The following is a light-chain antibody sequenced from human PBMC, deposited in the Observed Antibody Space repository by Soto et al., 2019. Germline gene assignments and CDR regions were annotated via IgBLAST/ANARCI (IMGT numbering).Light chain of an antibody. V-gene: IGKV1-39*01. J-gene: IGKJ4*01. CDR3: QQSYGILT. Sequence: DIQLTQSPSSLPASVGDRVTLTCRASQRIDTYLTWYQQKPGKAPKLLIFAASRLHSGVPSRFSGGGSGTDFPLPSSRLQPEDVATYYCQQSYGILTFGGGTKLEI. CDR1: QRIDTY. CDR2: AAS.